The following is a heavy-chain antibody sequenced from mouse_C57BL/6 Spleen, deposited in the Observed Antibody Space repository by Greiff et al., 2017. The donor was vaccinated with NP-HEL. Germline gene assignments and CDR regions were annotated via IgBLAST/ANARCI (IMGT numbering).Heavy chain of an antibody. V-gene: IGHV1-80*01. CDR3: ARGIYYDYDVAY. D-gene: IGHD2-4*01. J-gene: IGHJ3*01. CDR2: IYPGDGDT. Sequence: VQLQQSGAELVKPGASVKISCKASGYAFSSYWMNWVKQRPGKGLEWIGQIYPGDGDTNYHGKFKGKATLTADNSSSTAYMQLSSLTSEDSAVYFCARGIYYDYDVAYWGQGTLVTVSA. CDR1: GYAFSSYW.